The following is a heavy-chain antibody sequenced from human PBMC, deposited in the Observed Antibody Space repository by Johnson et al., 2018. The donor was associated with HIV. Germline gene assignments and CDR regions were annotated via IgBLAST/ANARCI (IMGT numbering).Heavy chain of an antibody. J-gene: IGHJ3*02. D-gene: IGHD1-1*01. Sequence: QVQLVESGGGLVKPGGSPKLSCEASGFTFSNVWMHWVRQAPGKGLEWVSFKRYDGSNKYYADFVKGRLTTSRDNSNNTLYLQMSSLRAEDTAVYYCARGGIIHDACDIWGQGTMVTVS. CDR2: KRYDGSNK. V-gene: IGHV3-30*02. CDR3: ARGGIIHDACDI. CDR1: GFTFSNVW.